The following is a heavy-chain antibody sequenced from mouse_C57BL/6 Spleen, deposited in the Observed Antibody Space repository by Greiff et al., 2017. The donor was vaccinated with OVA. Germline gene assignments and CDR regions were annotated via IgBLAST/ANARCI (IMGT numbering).Heavy chain of an antibody. CDR3: ARQWDYDGFFDY. D-gene: IGHD2-4*01. J-gene: IGHJ2*01. CDR2: ISSGGSYT. CDR1: GFTFSSYG. Sequence: EVKLMESGGDLVKPGGSLKLSCAASGFTFSSYGMSWVRQTPDKRLEWVATISSGGSYTYYPDSVKGRFTISRDNAKNTLYLQMSSLKSEDTAMYYCARQWDYDGFFDYWGQGTTLTVSS. V-gene: IGHV5-6*01.